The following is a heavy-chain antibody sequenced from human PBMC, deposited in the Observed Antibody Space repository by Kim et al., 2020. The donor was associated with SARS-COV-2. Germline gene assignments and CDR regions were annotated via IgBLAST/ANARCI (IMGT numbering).Heavy chain of an antibody. Sequence: SETLSLTCTVSGGSISSGSYYWSWIRQPAGKGLEWIGRIYTSGSTNYNPSLKSRVTISVDTSKNQFSLKLSSVTAADTAVYYCARDPGAARFDYWGQGTLVTVSS. CDR2: IYTSGST. CDR3: ARDPGAARFDY. D-gene: IGHD2-15*01. V-gene: IGHV4-61*02. J-gene: IGHJ4*02. CDR1: GGSISSGSYY.